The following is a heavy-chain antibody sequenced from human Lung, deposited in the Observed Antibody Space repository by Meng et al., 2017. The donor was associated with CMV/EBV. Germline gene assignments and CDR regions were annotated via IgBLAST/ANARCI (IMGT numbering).Heavy chain of an antibody. J-gene: IGHJ4*02. V-gene: IGHV4-61*01. CDR3: ARNFYSVVYMTTVNSFDY. D-gene: IGHD4-11*01. CDR1: GASVSSGSHY. Sequence: SXTLSLXCSVSGASVSSGSHYWSWIRQPPGKGPEYIGYIFYSGSTRYNSSLKSRVTMSVNTSKNRFSLKLTSVTAADTAVYYCARNFYSVVYMTTVNSFDYWGQGALVTVSS. CDR2: IFYSGST.